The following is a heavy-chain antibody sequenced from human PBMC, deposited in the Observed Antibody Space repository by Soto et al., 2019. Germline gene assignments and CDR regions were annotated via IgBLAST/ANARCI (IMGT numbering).Heavy chain of an antibody. CDR2: INHGGST. J-gene: IGHJ4*02. Sequence: QVQLQQWGAGLLKPSETLSLTCAVYGGSFSGYYWNWIRQPPGKGLEWIGEINHGGSTNYNPSLKSRVTISVDTSKNQFSLRLSSVTAADTAVYYCARGYGRSFDYWGQGTLVTVSS. V-gene: IGHV4-34*01. CDR1: GGSFSGYY. CDR3: ARGYGRSFDY. D-gene: IGHD3-10*01.